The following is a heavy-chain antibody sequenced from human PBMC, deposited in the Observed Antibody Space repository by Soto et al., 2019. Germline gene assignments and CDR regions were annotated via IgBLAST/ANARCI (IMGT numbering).Heavy chain of an antibody. CDR1: GGPFSNYP. J-gene: IGHJ2*01. CDR2: IIPIFGTV. Sequence: QVQLVQSGAEVKKPGSSVKVSCKASGGPFSNYPFSWVRQAPGQGLEWMGGIIPIFGTVNYAQKFQGRVTITADESTSTAYMELSSLRSEDTAVYYCARGNHRWLQLWYFDLWGRGTLVTVSS. V-gene: IGHV1-69*12. CDR3: ARGNHRWLQLWYFDL. D-gene: IGHD5-12*01.